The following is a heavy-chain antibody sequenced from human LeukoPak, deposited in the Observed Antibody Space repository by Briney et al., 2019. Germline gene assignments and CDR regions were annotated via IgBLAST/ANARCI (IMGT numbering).Heavy chain of an antibody. CDR2: IRYDGSNK. V-gene: IGHV3-30*02. D-gene: IGHD6-19*01. CDR1: GFTFSSYG. J-gene: IGHJ3*02. Sequence: GGSLRLSCAASGFTFSSYGMHWVRQAPGKGLEWVAFIRYDGSNKYYADSVKGRFTISRDNSKNTLYLQLNSLRTEDTAVYYCARGARGSGWRVFDIWGQGTMVTVSS. CDR3: ARGARGSGWRVFDI.